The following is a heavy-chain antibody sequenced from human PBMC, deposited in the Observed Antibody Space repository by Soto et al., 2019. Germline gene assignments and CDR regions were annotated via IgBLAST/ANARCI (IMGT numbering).Heavy chain of an antibody. CDR3: ARDTVGSTYSDAYDI. Sequence: ASVKVSCKASGHTFTIYNMNWVRHAPGQGLEWMGIINPTSGSTTYAQKFQGRVTMTRDTSTSTLYLELSSLRSEDTAVYYCARDTVGSTYSDAYDIWRQGTMVTV. V-gene: IGHV1-46*01. CDR2: INPTSGST. CDR1: GHTFTIYN. D-gene: IGHD1-26*01. J-gene: IGHJ3*02.